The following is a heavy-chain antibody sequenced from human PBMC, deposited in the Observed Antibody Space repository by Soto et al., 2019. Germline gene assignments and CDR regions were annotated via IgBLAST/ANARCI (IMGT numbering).Heavy chain of an antibody. D-gene: IGHD1-26*01. CDR3: ARLLVGATRPTPNNWFDP. CDR1: GGTFSSYT. J-gene: IGHJ5*02. Sequence: SVKVSCKASGGTFSSYTISWVRQAPGQGLEWMGRIIPILGIANYAQKFQGRVTITADKSTSTAYMELSGLRSEDTAVYYCARLLVGATRPTPNNWFDPWGQGTLVTSPQ. V-gene: IGHV1-69*02. CDR2: IIPILGIA.